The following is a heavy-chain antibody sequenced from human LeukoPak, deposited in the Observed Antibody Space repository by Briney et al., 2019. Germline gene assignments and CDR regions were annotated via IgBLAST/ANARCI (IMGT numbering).Heavy chain of an antibody. V-gene: IGHV3-20*01. J-gene: IGHJ3*02. CDR3: ARDYDFWSGKGDAFDI. CDR2: INWNGGST. Sequence: PGGSLRLSCAASGFTFDDYDMSWVRQAPGKGLEWVSGINWNGGSTGYADSVKGRFTISRDNAKNSLYLQMNSLRAEDTALYHCARDYDFWSGKGDAFDIWGQGTMVTVSS. CDR1: GFTFDDYD. D-gene: IGHD3-3*01.